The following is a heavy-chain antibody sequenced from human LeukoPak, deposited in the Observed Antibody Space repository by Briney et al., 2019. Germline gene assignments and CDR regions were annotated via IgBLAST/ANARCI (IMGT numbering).Heavy chain of an antibody. D-gene: IGHD3-10*01. V-gene: IGHV3-21*04. J-gene: IGHJ4*02. CDR3: AKNMVRGVIMSSSFDY. Sequence: GGSLRLSCAASGFTFSSYDMNWVRQAPGKGLEWVSSISRSSGYIYYADSVKGRFTISRDNAKNSLYLQMNSLRGEDTAVYYCAKNMVRGVIMSSSFDYWGQGTLVTVSS. CDR2: ISRSSGYI. CDR1: GFTFSSYD.